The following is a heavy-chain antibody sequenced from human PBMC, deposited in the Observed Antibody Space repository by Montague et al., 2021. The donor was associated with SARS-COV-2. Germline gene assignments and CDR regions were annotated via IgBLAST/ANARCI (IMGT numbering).Heavy chain of an antibody. J-gene: IGHJ4*02. V-gene: IGHV3-21*01. CDR2: ISSGTIHT. Sequence: SLRLSCATSGFTFSRNSMNWVRQAPGKGLEWVSTISSGTIHTFYAESVKGRFTISRDNAKNELYLQMNSLRAEDMAVYYCARGGVIDVWAPFGHWGQGTLVTVSS. CDR1: GFTFSRNS. CDR3: ARGGVIDVWAPFGH. D-gene: IGHD2-21*01.